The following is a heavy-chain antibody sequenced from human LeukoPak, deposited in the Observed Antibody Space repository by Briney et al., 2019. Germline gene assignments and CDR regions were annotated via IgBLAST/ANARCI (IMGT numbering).Heavy chain of an antibody. CDR3: ARESVYCSGGSCYPGYYYYGMDV. Sequence: GGSLRLSCAASGFTFSSYAMHWVRQAPGKGLEWVAVISYDGSNKYYADSVKGRFTISRDNSKNTLYLQMNSLRAEDTAVYYCARESVYCSGGSCYPGYYYYGMDVWGQGTTVTVSS. D-gene: IGHD2-15*01. V-gene: IGHV3-30-3*01. J-gene: IGHJ6*02. CDR1: GFTFSSYA. CDR2: ISYDGSNK.